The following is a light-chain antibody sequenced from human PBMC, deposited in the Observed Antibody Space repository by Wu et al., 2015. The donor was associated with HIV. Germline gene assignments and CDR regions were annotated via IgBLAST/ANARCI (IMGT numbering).Light chain of an antibody. CDR3: QQYNNWPPYS. CDR2: GAS. Sequence: EIVLTQSPATLSVSPGEGVTLSCRASQSVSSYLAWYQQTPGQAPRLLIYGASTRATGVPARFSGSGSGTQFTLTITNAQSADSAVYYCQQYNNWPPYSFGQGTKLEIK. J-gene: IGKJ2*03. V-gene: IGKV3-15*01. CDR1: QSVSSY.